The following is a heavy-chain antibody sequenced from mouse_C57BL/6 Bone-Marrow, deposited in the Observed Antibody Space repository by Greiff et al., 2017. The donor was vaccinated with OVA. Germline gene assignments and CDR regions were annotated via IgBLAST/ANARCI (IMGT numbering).Heavy chain of an antibody. Sequence: EVKLQESGPGLVKPSQSLSLTCSVTGYSITSGYYWNWIRQFPGNKLEWMGYISYDGSNNYNPSLKNRISITRDTSKNQFFLKLNSVTTEDTATYYCARVPYYYAMDYWGQGTSVTVSS. CDR1: GYSITSGYY. J-gene: IGHJ4*01. V-gene: IGHV3-6*01. CDR2: ISYDGSN. CDR3: ARVPYYYAMDY.